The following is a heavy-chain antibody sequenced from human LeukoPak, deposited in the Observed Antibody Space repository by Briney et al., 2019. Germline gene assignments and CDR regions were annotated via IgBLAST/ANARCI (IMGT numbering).Heavy chain of an antibody. J-gene: IGHJ3*02. CDR3: ARVLRDGHNDPFDN. CDR1: GGSISSSSYF. CDR2: VFYTGDT. D-gene: IGHD5-24*01. V-gene: IGHV4-39*01. Sequence: SETLSLTCTVSGGSISSSSYFWGWIRQPPEKGLEWIGSVFYTGDTYYSPSLKSRVTLSVDTPKNHFSLRLPSVTAPDAAVYYCARVLRDGHNDPFDNWGQGTLVTVSS.